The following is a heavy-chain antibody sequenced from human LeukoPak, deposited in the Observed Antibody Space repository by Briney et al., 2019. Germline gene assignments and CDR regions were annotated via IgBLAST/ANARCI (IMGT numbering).Heavy chain of an antibody. CDR3: AGLEASGYSYGYDY. D-gene: IGHD5-18*01. J-gene: IGHJ4*02. Sequence: PGGSLRLSCAASGFTFSSYSMNWVRQAPGKGLEWVSYISSSSSTIYYADSVKGRFTISRDNAKNSLYLQMNSLRAEDTAVYYCAGLEASGYSYGYDYWGQGTLVTVSS. V-gene: IGHV3-48*01. CDR1: GFTFSSYS. CDR2: ISSSSSTI.